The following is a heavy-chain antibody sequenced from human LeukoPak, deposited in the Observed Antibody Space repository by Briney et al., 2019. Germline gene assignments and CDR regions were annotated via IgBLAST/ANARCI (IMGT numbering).Heavy chain of an antibody. Sequence: PEGSLRLSCVTSGFTFSNYGMHWVRQAPGKGLEWVAVVSYEGKSQYYADSVRGRFTISRDNSKNTLYLQTNSLRGEDAAVYYCAKEGTAQISTWYDGGGQASLVTVSS. CDR3: AKEGTAQISTWYDG. J-gene: IGHJ4*02. V-gene: IGHV3-30*18. CDR2: VSYEGKSQ. D-gene: IGHD6-13*01. CDR1: GFTFSNYG.